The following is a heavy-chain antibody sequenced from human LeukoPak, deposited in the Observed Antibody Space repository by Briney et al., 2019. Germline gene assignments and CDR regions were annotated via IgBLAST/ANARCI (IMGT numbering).Heavy chain of an antibody. D-gene: IGHD2-2*01. CDR1: GYTFTSYG. CDR3: ASRTFYCSSTSCYDAFDI. J-gene: IGHJ3*02. Sequence: ASVKVSCKASGYTFTSYGIRWVRQAPGQGLEWMGWISAYNGNTNYAQKLQGRVTMTTDTSTSTADMELRSLRSDDTAVYYCASRTFYCSSTSCYDAFDIWGQGTMVTVSS. CDR2: ISAYNGNT. V-gene: IGHV1-18*01.